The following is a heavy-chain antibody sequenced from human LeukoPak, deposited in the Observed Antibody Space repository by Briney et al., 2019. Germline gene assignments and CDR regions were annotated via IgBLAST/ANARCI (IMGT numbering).Heavy chain of an antibody. V-gene: IGHV3-7*05. CDR3: AISREYSFGPY. Sequence: GGSLGLSCAASGFTFTIYWMTWVRQAPGKGLEGVANINHDGTVTQYVASVKGRFTISRDNAKRSLYLQMNSLRAEDTAMYYCAISREYSFGPYWGQGTLVTVSP. D-gene: IGHD5-18*01. CDR2: INHDGTVT. J-gene: IGHJ4*02. CDR1: GFTFTIYW.